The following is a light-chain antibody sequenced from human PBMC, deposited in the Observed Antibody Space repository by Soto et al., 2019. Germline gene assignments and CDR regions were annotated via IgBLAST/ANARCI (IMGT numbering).Light chain of an antibody. CDR2: DVS. Sequence: QSVLTQPASVSGSPGQSITISCSGTSSDVGGYNYVSWYQQNPGKAPKVMIYDVSSRPSGVSDRFSGSKSGNTASLTISGLQAGDEGDYYCSSYTGSSTLVFGGGTKLTVL. J-gene: IGLJ2*01. V-gene: IGLV2-14*01. CDR3: SSYTGSSTLV. CDR1: SSDVGGYNY.